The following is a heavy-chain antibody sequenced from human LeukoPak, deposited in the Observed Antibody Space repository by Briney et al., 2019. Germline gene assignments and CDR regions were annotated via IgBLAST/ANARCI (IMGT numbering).Heavy chain of an antibody. CDR1: GGSITNSY. V-gene: IGHV4-59*08. J-gene: IGHJ4*02. Sequence: PSETLSLTCTVSGGSITNSYWSWIRQPPGKGLEWIGYIFYSGGTNYSPSLKSRVSISIDTSNNQFYLKLKSVTAADTAVYHCARHPTSYFDYWGQGTLVTVSS. CDR2: IFYSGGT. CDR3: ARHPTSYFDY.